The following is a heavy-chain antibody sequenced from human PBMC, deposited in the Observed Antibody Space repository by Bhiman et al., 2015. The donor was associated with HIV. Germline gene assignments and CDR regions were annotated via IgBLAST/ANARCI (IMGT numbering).Heavy chain of an antibody. V-gene: IGHV3-9*01. D-gene: IGHD6-6*01. CDR3: VKDAAARDYFDY. Sequence: EVQLVESGGALVQPGRSLRLSCTASGFTFSDYSMHWVRQAPGKGLEWVSGVSWNSLTIDYVDSVKGRFTISRDNAKNSLYLQMSSLRAEDTAFYYCVKDAAARDYFDYWGQGTLVTVSS. CDR2: VSWNSLTI. CDR1: GFTFSDYS. J-gene: IGHJ4*02.